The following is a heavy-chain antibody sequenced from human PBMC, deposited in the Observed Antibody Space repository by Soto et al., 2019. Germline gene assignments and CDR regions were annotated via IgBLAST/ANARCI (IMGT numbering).Heavy chain of an antibody. CDR3: ARGGRITMIVVVIAPSYYCMDV. V-gene: IGHV1-69*01. CDR1: GGTFSSYA. J-gene: IGHJ6*02. CDR2: IIPIFGTA. Sequence: QVQLVQSGAEVKKPGSSVKVSCKASGGTFSSYAISWVRQAPGQGLEWMGGIIPIFGTANYAQKFQGRVTITADESTSTAYMELSSLRSEDTAVYYCARGGRITMIVVVIAPSYYCMDVWGQGTTVTVSS. D-gene: IGHD3-22*01.